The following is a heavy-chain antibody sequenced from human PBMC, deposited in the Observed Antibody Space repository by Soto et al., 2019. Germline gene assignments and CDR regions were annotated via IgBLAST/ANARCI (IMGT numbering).Heavy chain of an antibody. D-gene: IGHD1-26*01. V-gene: IGHV2-5*02. Sequence: QITLKESGPTLVKPTETLTLICTFSGFSLSTNGVGVGWIRQPPGKALEWLALVYWDDDKRYSQSLQSRLTINKDTSKTQVVFIMANLDPVDTATYYCAREGAIVPRFFDPWGQGILVTVSS. J-gene: IGHJ5*02. CDR2: VYWDDDK. CDR3: AREGAIVPRFFDP. CDR1: GFSLSTNGVG.